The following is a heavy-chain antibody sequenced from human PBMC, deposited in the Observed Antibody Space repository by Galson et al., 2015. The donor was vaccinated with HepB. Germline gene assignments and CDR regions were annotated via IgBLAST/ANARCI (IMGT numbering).Heavy chain of an antibody. J-gene: IGHJ6*02. CDR2: INHSGST. CDR3: ASRDLRYGMDV. Sequence: SETLSLTCAVYGGSFSGYYWSWIRQPPGKGLEWIGEINHSGSTNYNPSLKSRVTISVDTSKNQFSLKLSSVTAADTAVYYCASRDLRYGMDVWGQGTTVTVSS. V-gene: IGHV4-34*01. CDR1: GGSFSGYY. D-gene: IGHD2-21*02.